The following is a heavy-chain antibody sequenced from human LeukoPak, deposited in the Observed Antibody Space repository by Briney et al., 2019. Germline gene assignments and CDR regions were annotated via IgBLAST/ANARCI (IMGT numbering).Heavy chain of an antibody. CDR2: IYYSGST. V-gene: IGHV4-59*01. CDR1: GGSISSYY. D-gene: IGHD3-22*01. CDR3: ARELYYYDSRGYYDY. Sequence: SSETLSLTCTVSGGSISSYYWSWIRQPPGKGLEWIGYIYYSGSTNYNPSLKSRVTISVDTSKNQFSLKLSSVTAADTAVYYCARELYYYDSRGYYDYWGQGTLVTVSS. J-gene: IGHJ4*02.